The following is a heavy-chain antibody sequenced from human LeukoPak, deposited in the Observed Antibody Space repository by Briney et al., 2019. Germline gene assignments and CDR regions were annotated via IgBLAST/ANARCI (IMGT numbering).Heavy chain of an antibody. Sequence: SETLSLTCTVSGGSISSSSYYWGWIRQPPGKGLEWIGSIYHSGSTYYNPSLKSRVTISVDTSKNQFSLKLSSVTAADTAVYYCARERNQYYDFWSGYSPGYYMDVWGKGTTVTVSS. D-gene: IGHD3-3*01. V-gene: IGHV4-39*07. J-gene: IGHJ6*03. CDR3: ARERNQYYDFWSGYSPGYYMDV. CDR1: GGSISSSSYY. CDR2: IYHSGST.